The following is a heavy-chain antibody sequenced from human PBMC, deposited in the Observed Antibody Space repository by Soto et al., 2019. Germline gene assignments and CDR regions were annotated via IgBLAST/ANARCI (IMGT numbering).Heavy chain of an antibody. CDR3: AKVREDLVLLVAIDS. Sequence: GGSLRLSCAASGFRFGAYAMHWVRQAPGKGLEWVAVISEDGSRKYYRDSVKGRFTISRDNSKNTLFLQMDRLRLEDTAVYSCAKVREDLVLLVAIDSWGQATRVTVSS. CDR1: GFRFGAYA. D-gene: IGHD5-12*01. CDR2: ISEDGSRK. V-gene: IGHV3-30*18. J-gene: IGHJ4*02.